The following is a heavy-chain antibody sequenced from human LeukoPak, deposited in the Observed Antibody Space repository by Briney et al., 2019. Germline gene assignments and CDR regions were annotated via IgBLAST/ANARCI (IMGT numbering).Heavy chain of an antibody. CDR2: ISGYNGNT. CDR1: GYTFDAYG. J-gene: IGHJ6*03. Sequence: ASVKVSCKASGYTFDAYGITWVRQAPGQGLEWMGWISGYNGNTNYAQKFQGRVTMTTDPSTSTAYMELWSLTSDDTAVYYCAREGPVWYYSSFFYYYVDVWGKGTTVTVSS. V-gene: IGHV1-18*01. D-gene: IGHD6-6*01. CDR3: AREGPVWYYSSFFYYYVDV.